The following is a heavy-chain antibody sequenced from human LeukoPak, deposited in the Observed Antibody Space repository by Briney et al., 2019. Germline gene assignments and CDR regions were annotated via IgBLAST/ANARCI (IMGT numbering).Heavy chain of an antibody. CDR3: ARDPYDSSGTWSDY. V-gene: IGHV1-18*01. CDR2: ISAYNGNT. J-gene: IGHJ4*02. Sequence: ASVKVSCEASGYTFTSYGISWVRQAPGQGLEWMGWISAYNGNTSYAQKLQGRVTMTTDTSTSTAYMELRSLRSDDTAVYYCARDPYDSSGTWSDYWGQGTLVTVSS. CDR1: GYTFTSYG. D-gene: IGHD3-22*01.